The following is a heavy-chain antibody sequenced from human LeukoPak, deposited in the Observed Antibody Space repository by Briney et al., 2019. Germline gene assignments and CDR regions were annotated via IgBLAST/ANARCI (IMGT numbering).Heavy chain of an antibody. Sequence: SETLSLTCAVYGESMIGHYWTWIRQPPGKRLEWIGEIHHSGGTNSNPSLKNRLTMSIDMSKNQFSLRLKSVTAADTAVYYCARATASGSGRAYDHWAQGNLVPVSS. CDR2: IHHSGGT. CDR3: ARATASGSGRAYDH. V-gene: IGHV4-34*01. D-gene: IGHD3-10*01. J-gene: IGHJ4*02. CDR1: GESMIGHY.